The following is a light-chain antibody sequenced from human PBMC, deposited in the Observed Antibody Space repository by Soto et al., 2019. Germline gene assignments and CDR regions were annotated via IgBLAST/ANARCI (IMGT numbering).Light chain of an antibody. CDR1: ESVRSY. CDR3: QQRSNWYT. CDR2: NAS. Sequence: EIVLTQSPGTLSLSPGERATLSCRASESVRSYLAWYQQKPGQAPRLLIYNASKRATGIPARFSGSGSGTDFTLTVSSLEPEDFAIYYCQQRSNWYTFGQGTKLEIK. V-gene: IGKV3-11*01. J-gene: IGKJ2*01.